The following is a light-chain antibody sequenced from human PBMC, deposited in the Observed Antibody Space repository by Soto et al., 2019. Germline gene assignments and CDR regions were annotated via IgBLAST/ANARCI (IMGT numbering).Light chain of an antibody. CDR1: QSIGSY. Sequence: DIQITQSLSSMSASVGYRSTISCRASQSIGSYLNWFQQKPGKDPKLLVYAASSLQSGVTSRFTGSGSGTDFTLTISSLQPEDFATYLCKQNYTTPITFGKGTRVEIK. CDR2: AAS. CDR3: KQNYTTPIT. J-gene: IGKJ5*01. V-gene: IGKV1-39*01.